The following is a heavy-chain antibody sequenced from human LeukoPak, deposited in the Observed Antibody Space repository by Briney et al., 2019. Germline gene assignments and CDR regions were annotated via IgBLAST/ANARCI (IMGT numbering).Heavy chain of an antibody. CDR2: IHYSGAT. D-gene: IGHD3-22*01. J-gene: IGHJ5*02. V-gene: IGHV4-34*01. Sequence: PSETLSLTCAVYGGSISGYYWSWIRQPPGKGLEWIGEIHYSGATNYNPSLKSRVTISVDTSKNQFSLKLSSVTAADTAVYYCARVGDPTYYYDSSGQNNWFDPWGQGTLVTVSS. CDR1: GGSISGYY. CDR3: ARVGDPTYYYDSSGQNNWFDP.